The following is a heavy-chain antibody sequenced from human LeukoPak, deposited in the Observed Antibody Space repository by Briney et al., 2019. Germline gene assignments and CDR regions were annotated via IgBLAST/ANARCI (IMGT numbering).Heavy chain of an antibody. V-gene: IGHV4-39*07. D-gene: IGHD3-3*01. J-gene: IGHJ4*02. CDR3: AREHDFWSGYYIH. Sequence: SETLSLTCTVSGGSISRSSYYWGWIRQPPGKGLEWIGSIYYSGSTYYNPSLKSRVTISVDTSKNQFSLKLSSVTAADTAVYYCAREHDFWSGYYIHWGQGTLVTVSS. CDR1: GGSISRSSYY. CDR2: IYYSGST.